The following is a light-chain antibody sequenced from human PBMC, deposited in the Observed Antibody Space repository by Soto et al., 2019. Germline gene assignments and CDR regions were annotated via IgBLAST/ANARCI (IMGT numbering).Light chain of an antibody. V-gene: IGKV3-15*01. CDR1: QSVSSN. CDR2: GVS. Sequence: DIVMTQSPATLSVSSGERATLSCMASQSVSSNLAWYQQKSGQAPRLLIYGVSGRATGIPARFSGSGSGTEFTLTISSLKSEDSAVYFCQQYSERTLTFGQGTRLENK. CDR3: QQYSERTLT. J-gene: IGKJ5*01.